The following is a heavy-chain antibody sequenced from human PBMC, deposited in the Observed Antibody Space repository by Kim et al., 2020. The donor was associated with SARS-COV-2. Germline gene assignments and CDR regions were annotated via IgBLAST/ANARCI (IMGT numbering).Heavy chain of an antibody. D-gene: IGHD1-7*01. J-gene: IGHJ6*02. CDR1: GFTFSSYA. CDR3: AKAGGWNYINYYYYGMDV. Sequence: GGSLRLSCAASGFTFSSYAMSWVRQAPGKGLEWVSAISGSGGSTSYADSVKGRFTISRDNSKNTLYLQMNSLRAEDTAVYYCAKAGGWNYINYYYYGMDVWGQGTTVTVSS. V-gene: IGHV3-23*01. CDR2: ISGSGGST.